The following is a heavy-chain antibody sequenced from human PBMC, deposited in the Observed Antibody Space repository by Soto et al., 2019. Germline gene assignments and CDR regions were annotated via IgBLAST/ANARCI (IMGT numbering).Heavy chain of an antibody. D-gene: IGHD3-10*01. V-gene: IGHV3-64*01. Sequence: PGGSLRLSCAASGFTFSSYAMHWVRQAPGKGLEYASAISSNGGSTYYANSVKGRFTISRDNSKNTLYLQMGSLRAEDMAVYYCARNYCGSGSYYSELGYWGQGTLVTVSS. CDR2: ISSNGGST. CDR3: ARNYCGSGSYYSELGY. CDR1: GFTFSSYA. J-gene: IGHJ4*02.